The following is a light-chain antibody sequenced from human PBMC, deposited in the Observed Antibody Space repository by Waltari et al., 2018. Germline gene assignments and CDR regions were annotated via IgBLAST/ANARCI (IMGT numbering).Light chain of an antibody. Sequence: SFELTQPSSVSVPPGQTASITCSGAHLVDSSVPWYPQKAGQSPMLVIYQDTKRPSGIPQRFFGSNSGNTATLTISGTQAMDEAVYYCQAWDSSTVLFGGGTKLTVL. J-gene: IGLJ3*02. CDR2: QDT. CDR1: HLVDSS. CDR3: QAWDSSTVL. V-gene: IGLV3-1*01.